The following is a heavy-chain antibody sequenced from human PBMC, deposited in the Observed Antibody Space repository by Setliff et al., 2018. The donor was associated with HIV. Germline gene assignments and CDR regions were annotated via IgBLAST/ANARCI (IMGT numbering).Heavy chain of an antibody. Sequence: ETLSLTCTVSGDFFSSDYYWGWIRQPPGKGLEWVSGISGSGGSTYYADSVKGRFTISRDNSKNTLYLQMNSLRAEDTAVYYCAKDQSSAGYYFDSWGQGTLVTVSS. J-gene: IGHJ4*02. CDR2: ISGSGGST. CDR3: AKDQSSAGYYFDS. D-gene: IGHD6-25*01. CDR1: GDFFSSDY. V-gene: IGHV3-23*01.